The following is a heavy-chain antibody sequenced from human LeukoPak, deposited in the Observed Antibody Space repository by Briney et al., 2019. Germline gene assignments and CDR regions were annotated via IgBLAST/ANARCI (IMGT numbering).Heavy chain of an antibody. CDR3: ARSLEEYDYVWGTFFDY. V-gene: IGHV3-7*01. CDR2: IKQDGSEK. Sequence: GGSLRLSCAASGFTFSSYWMSCVRQAPGKGLEWVANIKQDGSEKYYVDSVKGRFTISRDNAKNSLYLQMNSLRAEDTAVYYCARSLEEYDYVWGTFFDYWGQGTLVTVSS. CDR1: GFTFSSYW. D-gene: IGHD3-16*01. J-gene: IGHJ4*02.